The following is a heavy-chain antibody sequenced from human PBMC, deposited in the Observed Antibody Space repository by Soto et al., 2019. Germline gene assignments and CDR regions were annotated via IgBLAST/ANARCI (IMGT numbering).Heavy chain of an antibody. V-gene: IGHV3-64*01. CDR3: ARRGYGSRWPNVYMDV. CDR1: GFTFSNYE. Sequence: EAQLVESGGGLVQPGGSLRLSCAASGFTFSNYEMHWVRQAPGKGLEYVSGISNNGAHTDYAKSVKGRFTISRDNSENTLYLQMGSLRAEDMALYYXARRGYGSRWPNVYMDVWGKGTTVTVSS. J-gene: IGHJ6*03. CDR2: ISNNGAHT. D-gene: IGHD6-13*01.